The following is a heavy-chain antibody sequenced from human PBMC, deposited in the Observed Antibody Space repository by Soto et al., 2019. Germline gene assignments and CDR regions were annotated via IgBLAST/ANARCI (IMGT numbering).Heavy chain of an antibody. V-gene: IGHV1-69*13. CDR2: IIPIFGTA. Sequence: GASVKVSCKASGGTFSSYAISWVRQAPGQGLEWMGGIIPIFGTANYAQKFQGRVTITADESTSTAYMELSSLRSEDTAVYYCARAARVVPAAIWDYYYGMDVWGQGTLVTVSS. D-gene: IGHD2-2*01. CDR3: ARAARVVPAAIWDYYYGMDV. CDR1: GGTFSSYA. J-gene: IGHJ6*02.